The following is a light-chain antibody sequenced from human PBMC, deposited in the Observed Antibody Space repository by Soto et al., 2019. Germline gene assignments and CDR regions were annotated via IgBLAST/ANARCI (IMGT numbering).Light chain of an antibody. J-gene: IGKJ3*01. V-gene: IGKV1-33*01. Sequence: DIQMTQSPSSLSASVGARVSITCQASQDIRTSLSWFQQKPGRAPKLLIYGASNLETGVPSRFRGSGSGTDFTFTISSLQPEDIATYYCQHYENLPPFTFGPGTKVDIK. CDR2: GAS. CDR3: QHYENLPPFT. CDR1: QDIRTS.